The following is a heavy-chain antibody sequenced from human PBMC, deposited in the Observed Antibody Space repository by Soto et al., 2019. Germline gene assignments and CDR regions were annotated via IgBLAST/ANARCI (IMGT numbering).Heavy chain of an antibody. Sequence: SETLSLTCAVYGGSFSGYYWSWIRQPPGKGLEWIGEINHSGSTNYNPSLKSRVTISVDTSKNQFSLKLSSVTAADTAVYYCARVPTTVTTDGGNWFDPWGQGTLVTVSS. D-gene: IGHD4-4*01. CDR2: INHSGST. CDR1: GGSFSGYY. V-gene: IGHV4-34*01. CDR3: ARVPTTVTTDGGNWFDP. J-gene: IGHJ5*02.